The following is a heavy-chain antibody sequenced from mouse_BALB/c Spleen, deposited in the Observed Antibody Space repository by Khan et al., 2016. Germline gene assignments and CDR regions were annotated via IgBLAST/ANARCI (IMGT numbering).Heavy chain of an antibody. CDR1: GYSITSDYA. Sequence: EVQLQESGPGLVKPSQSLSLTCTVTGYSITSDYAWNWIRQFPGNKLEWMGYISYSGSTSYNPSLKSRLSITRDTSKNQFFLQLNSVTTEDTATYYCARGGYYAMDYWGQGTSVTVSS. CDR3: ARGGYYAMDY. V-gene: IGHV3-2*02. CDR2: ISYSGST. J-gene: IGHJ4*01.